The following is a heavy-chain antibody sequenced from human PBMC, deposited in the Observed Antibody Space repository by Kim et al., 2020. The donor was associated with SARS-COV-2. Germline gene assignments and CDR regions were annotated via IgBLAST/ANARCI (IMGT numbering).Heavy chain of an antibody. J-gene: IGHJ6*02. Sequence: SVKVSCKASGGTFSSYAISWVRQAPGQGLEWMGGIIPIFGTANYAQKFQGRVTITADESTSTAYMELSSLRSEDTAVYYCARVPLQLGTDYYYYYGMDVWGQGTTVTVSS. V-gene: IGHV1-69*13. CDR1: GGTFSSYA. D-gene: IGHD1-1*01. CDR3: ARVPLQLGTDYYYYYGMDV. CDR2: IIPIFGTA.